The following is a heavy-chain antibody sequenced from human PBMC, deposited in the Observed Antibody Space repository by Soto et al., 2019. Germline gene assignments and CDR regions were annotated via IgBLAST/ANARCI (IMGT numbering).Heavy chain of an antibody. CDR2: INPSGGST. CDR1: GYTSTSYY. CDR3: ARGGVTMVRGVIPDYYYYGMDV. D-gene: IGHD3-10*01. Sequence: ASVKVSCKASGYTSTSYYMHWVRQAPGQGLEWMGIINPSGGSTSYAQKFQGRVTMTRDTSTSTVYMELSSLRSEDTAVYYCARGGVTMVRGVIPDYYYYGMDVWGQGTTVTVSS. V-gene: IGHV1-46*01. J-gene: IGHJ6*02.